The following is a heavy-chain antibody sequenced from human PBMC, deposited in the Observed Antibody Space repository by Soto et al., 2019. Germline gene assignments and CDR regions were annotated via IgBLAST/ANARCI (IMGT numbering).Heavy chain of an antibody. J-gene: IGHJ6*02. CDR1: GGIFSSYA. CDR2: IIPIFGPA. D-gene: IGHD5-12*01. Sequence: SVKGSCKASGGIFSSYAISWVRQAPGQGLEWMGGIIPIFGPANYAQKFQGRVTITADESTSTAYMYLSSLRSEDTAVYYCARGGYSGYDYNYYYYGMDVWGQGTTVTVS. CDR3: ARGGYSGYDYNYYYYGMDV. V-gene: IGHV1-69*13.